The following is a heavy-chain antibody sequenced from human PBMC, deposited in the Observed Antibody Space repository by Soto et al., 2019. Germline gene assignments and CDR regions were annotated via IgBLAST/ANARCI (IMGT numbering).Heavy chain of an antibody. D-gene: IGHD3-16*02. J-gene: IGHJ4*02. V-gene: IGHV3-7*03. CDR2: IKHDTSEA. CDR3: ARDGLLFSGPYRPSRFDY. Sequence: SLRLSCASSGFKCSDYWMSWVRQAPGKGLEWVGNIKHDTSEAHYADSVKGRFTITRDNIKNFLFLQMNGLRSDDTASYYCARDGLLFSGPYRPSRFDYWGLGTLVTVSS. CDR1: GFKCSDYW.